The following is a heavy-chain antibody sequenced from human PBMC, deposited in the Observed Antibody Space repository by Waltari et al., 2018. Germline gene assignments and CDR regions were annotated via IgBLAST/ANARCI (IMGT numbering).Heavy chain of an antibody. D-gene: IGHD6-19*01. CDR2: IYHSGST. CDR3: ARLGWVGETIDY. V-gene: IGHV4-38-2*01. CDR1: GYSIRNGYY. J-gene: IGHJ4*02. Sequence: QVQLQESGPGLVKPSETLSLTCAVSGYSIRNGYYSGWVRQPPGKGLEWIGSIYHSGSTYYNPSPKIRVTISVDTSKNQFSLKLSSVTAADTAVYYCARLGWVGETIDYWGQGTLVTVSS.